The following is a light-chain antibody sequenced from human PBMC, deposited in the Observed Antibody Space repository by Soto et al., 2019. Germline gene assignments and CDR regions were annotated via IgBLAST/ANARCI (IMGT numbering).Light chain of an antibody. J-gene: IGKJ3*01. V-gene: IGKV3-11*01. CDR1: QSVSSY. CDR3: QQRSNWPF. Sequence: EIVLTQSPATLSLSPGERATLSCRASQSVSSYLAWYQQKPGQAPRLLIYDASNRATGIPARLSGSGSGTDFTLTISSLEPEDFAVYYCQQRSNWPFFGPGTKVDIK. CDR2: DAS.